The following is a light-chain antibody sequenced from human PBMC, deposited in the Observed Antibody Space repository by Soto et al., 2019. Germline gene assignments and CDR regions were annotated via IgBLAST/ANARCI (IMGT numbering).Light chain of an antibody. V-gene: IGKV1-5*01. CDR1: QSISSW. Sequence: DIQMTQSHSTLSASVGDRVTITCRASQSISSWLAWYQQKPGKAPKLLIYDASYLERGVPSRFSGSGSGTEFTLTISSLQPDDLATYYCQQYNSFWTFGQGTKVEI. CDR3: QQYNSFWT. J-gene: IGKJ1*01. CDR2: DAS.